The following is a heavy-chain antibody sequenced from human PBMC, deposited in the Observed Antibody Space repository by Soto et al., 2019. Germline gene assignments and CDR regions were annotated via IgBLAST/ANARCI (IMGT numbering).Heavy chain of an antibody. D-gene: IGHD2-15*01. J-gene: IGHJ6*02. V-gene: IGHV3-30*18. CDR3: AKLTCSGGSCYSPENYYYGMDV. CDR1: RFAFGTYG. CDR2: ISYDGSKK. Sequence: GGSLRLSCAASRFAFGTYGMHWVRQAPGKGLEWVAFISYDGSKKYYADSVRGRFTISRDNSKNTLYLQMNSLRAEDTAVYYCAKLTCSGGSCYSPENYYYGMDVWGQGTTVTVSS.